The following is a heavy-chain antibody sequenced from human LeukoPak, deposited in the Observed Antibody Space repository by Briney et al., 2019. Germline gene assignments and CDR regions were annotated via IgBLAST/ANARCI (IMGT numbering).Heavy chain of an antibody. D-gene: IGHD3-3*01. CDR2: INSDGSST. CDR3: ARAGRYSLEWLLYFDY. J-gene: IGHJ4*02. Sequence: GGSLRLSCAASGFTFSSYWMHWVRQAPGKGLVWVSRINSDGSSTSYADSVKGRFTISRDNAKNTLYLQMNSLRAEDTAVYYCARAGRYSLEWLLYFDYWGQGTLVTVSS. V-gene: IGHV3-74*01. CDR1: GFTFSSYW.